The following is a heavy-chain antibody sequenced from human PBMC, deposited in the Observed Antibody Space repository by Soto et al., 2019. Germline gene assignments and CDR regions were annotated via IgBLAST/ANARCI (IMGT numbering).Heavy chain of an antibody. CDR1: GGSISSGGYY. Sequence: QVKLQESGPGLVKPSQTLSLTCTVSGGSISSGGYYWSWIRQHPGKGLEWIGYIYYSGSTYYNPSLKSRVTISVDPSKNQFSLKLSSVTAADTAVYYCARVFSDSSSFFDPWGQGTLVTVSS. J-gene: IGHJ5*02. CDR3: ARVFSDSSSFFDP. D-gene: IGHD6-13*01. CDR2: IYYSGST. V-gene: IGHV4-31*03.